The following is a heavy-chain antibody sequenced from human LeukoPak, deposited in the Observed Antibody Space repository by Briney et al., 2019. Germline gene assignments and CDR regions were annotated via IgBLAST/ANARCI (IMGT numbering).Heavy chain of an antibody. D-gene: IGHD3-3*01. CDR2: ISAYNGNT. J-gene: IGHJ4*02. CDR3: ARVFTYYDFWSGYLNGHYFDY. CDR1: GYTFTSYG. V-gene: IGHV1-18*01. Sequence: ASVEVSCKASGYTFTSYGISWVRQAPGQGLEWMGWISAYNGNTNYAQKLQGRVTMTTDTSTSTAYMELRSLRSDDTAVYYCARVFTYYDFWSGYLNGHYFDYWGQGTLVTVSS.